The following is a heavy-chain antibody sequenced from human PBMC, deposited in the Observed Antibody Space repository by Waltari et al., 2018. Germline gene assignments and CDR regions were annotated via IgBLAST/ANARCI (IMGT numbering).Heavy chain of an antibody. CDR1: GYTFPGYY. CDR2: INPNSGDT. J-gene: IGHJ4*02. V-gene: IGHV1-2*06. Sequence: QVHLVQSGAEVKKPGASVKVSCKASGYTFPGYYIQWVRRAPGPGLEWMGRINPNSGDTNYAQKFQGRVTLTRDTSINTAYMELSSLKSDDTAVYYCARDLGSDYGNRDYWGQGTLVTVPS. CDR3: ARDLGSDYGNRDY. D-gene: IGHD4-17*01.